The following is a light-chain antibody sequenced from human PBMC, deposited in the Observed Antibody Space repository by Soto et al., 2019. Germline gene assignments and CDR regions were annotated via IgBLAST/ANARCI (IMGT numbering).Light chain of an antibody. J-gene: IGKJ1*01. CDR1: QCLSSPY. CDR3: QQYGRSPT. CDR2: GAS. Sequence: VLTQWAGTLPLSPGERATLSCKASQCLSSPYLAWHLQNPGQAPRLPLDGASSRATGVPDRFSGSVSGTDFTLSISRLDTEECAVYYCQQYGRSPTFGQGTKVDI. V-gene: IGKV3-20*01.